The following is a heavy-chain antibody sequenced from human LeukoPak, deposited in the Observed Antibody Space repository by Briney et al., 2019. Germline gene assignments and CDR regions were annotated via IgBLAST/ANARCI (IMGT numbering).Heavy chain of an antibody. CDR1: GGTFSSYA. J-gene: IGHJ5*02. V-gene: IGHV1-69*06. CDR3: ARIPYCSSTSCYAGQYNWFDP. D-gene: IGHD2-2*01. Sequence: ASVKVSCKASGGTFSSYAISWVRQAPGQGLEWMGGIIPIFGTANYAQKFQGRVTITADKSTSTAYMELSSLRSEDTAVYYCARIPYCSSTSCYAGQYNWFDPWGQGTLSPSPQ. CDR2: IIPIFGTA.